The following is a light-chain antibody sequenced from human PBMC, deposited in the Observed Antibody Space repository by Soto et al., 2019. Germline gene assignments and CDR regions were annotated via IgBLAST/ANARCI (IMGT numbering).Light chain of an antibody. CDR2: GAS. Sequence: EIALTQSPGTLSLSPRDTATLSCRHSQSISSNYLAWYHQKPGQPPRLLIYGASRGAAGIPHRFSGSGSATDLSLTISRLEPEDFAVYFCHQYGRSPMFTFGQGTKLEVK. V-gene: IGKV3-20*01. CDR3: HQYGRSPMFT. CDR1: QSISSNY. J-gene: IGKJ2*01.